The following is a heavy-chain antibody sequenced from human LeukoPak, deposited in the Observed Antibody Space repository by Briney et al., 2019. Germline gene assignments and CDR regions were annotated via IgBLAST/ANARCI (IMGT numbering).Heavy chain of an antibody. D-gene: IGHD6-13*01. V-gene: IGHV4-30-4*01. CDR1: GGSISSGDYY. CDR3: ARGNAEQQLVGGYYFDY. CDR2: IYYSGST. Sequence: SETLSLTCTVSGGSISSGDYYWSWIRQPPGKGLEWIGYIYYSGSTYYNPSLKSRVTISVDTSKNQFSLKLSSVTAADTAVYYCARGNAEQQLVGGYYFDYWGQGTLVTVSS. J-gene: IGHJ4*02.